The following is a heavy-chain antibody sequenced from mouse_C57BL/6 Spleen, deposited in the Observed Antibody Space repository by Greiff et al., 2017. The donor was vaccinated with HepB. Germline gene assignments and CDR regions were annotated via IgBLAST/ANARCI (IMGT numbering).Heavy chain of an antibody. V-gene: IGHV2-6*01. CDR1: GFSLTSYG. D-gene: IGHD1-1*01. CDR3: ARITTVVDGFAY. CDR2: IWGVGST. J-gene: IGHJ3*01. Sequence: VKLVESGPGLVAPSQSLSITCTVSGFSLTSYGVDWVRQSPGKGLEWLGVIWGVGSTNYNSALKSTLSISKDNSKSQVFLKMNSLQTDDTAMYYCARITTVVDGFAYWGQGTLVTVSA.